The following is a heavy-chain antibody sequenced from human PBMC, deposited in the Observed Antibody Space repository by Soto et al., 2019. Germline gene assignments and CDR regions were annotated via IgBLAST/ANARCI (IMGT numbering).Heavy chain of an antibody. V-gene: IGHV3-23*01. CDR1: GFAFSTYA. CDR3: AKRGCSSTHCCFNC. CDR2: ISGSDGST. D-gene: IGHD2-2*01. J-gene: IGHJ4*02. Sequence: EVQLLESGGGLVQPGGSLRLSCAASGFAFSTYAMTWVRQVPGKGLEWVSSISGSDGSTYYADSVKGRFTISRDNSKNTRYLEMNTLRVEDTAVYYCAKRGCSSTHCCFNCWGQGTLVTVSS.